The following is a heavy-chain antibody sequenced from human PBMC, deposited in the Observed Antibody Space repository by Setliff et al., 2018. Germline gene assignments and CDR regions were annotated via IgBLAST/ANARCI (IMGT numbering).Heavy chain of an antibody. V-gene: IGHV4-4*07. J-gene: IGHJ6*03. CDR2: ISTSGNT. D-gene: IGHD3-22*01. CDR3: AREGPESDSSGYMDV. CDR1: GGSIINSYY. Sequence: SETLSLTCTVSGGSIINSYYWSWIRQPAGKGLEWIGRISTSGNTNYNPSLKSRVTMSADPSKNQFSLKVTSVTAADTAVYYCAREGPESDSSGYMDVWGQGTTVTVSS.